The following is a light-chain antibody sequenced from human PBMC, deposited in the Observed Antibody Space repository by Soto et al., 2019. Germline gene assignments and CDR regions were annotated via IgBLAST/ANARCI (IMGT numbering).Light chain of an antibody. CDR2: GAS. CDR1: QSVRSN. CDR3: QQYNNWPLLT. Sequence: EIVMTQSPATLSVSPGERATLSCRASQSVRSNLAWYQQKPGQAPRLLIYGASNRATGIPARFSGSGSGTEFTLTISSLQSEDFAVYYCQQYNNWPLLTFGGGTKVEIK. J-gene: IGKJ4*01. V-gene: IGKV3D-15*01.